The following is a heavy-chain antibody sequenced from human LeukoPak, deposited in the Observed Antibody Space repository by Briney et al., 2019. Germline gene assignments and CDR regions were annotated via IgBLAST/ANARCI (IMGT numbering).Heavy chain of an antibody. CDR2: INPNSGGT. J-gene: IGHJ4*02. Sequence: ASVKVSCKASEYTFTGYYMHWVRQAPGQGLEWMGWINPNSGGTNYAQKFQGRVTMTRDTSISTAYMELSRLRSDDTAVYYCAREGPYDILTGYYPDWGQGTLVTVSS. CDR3: AREGPYDILTGYYPD. V-gene: IGHV1-2*02. CDR1: EYTFTGYY. D-gene: IGHD3-9*01.